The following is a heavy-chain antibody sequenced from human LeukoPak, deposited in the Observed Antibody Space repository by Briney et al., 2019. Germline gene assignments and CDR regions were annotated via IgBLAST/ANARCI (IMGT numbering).Heavy chain of an antibody. Sequence: PSETLSLTCTVSGGSISSSSYYWSWIRQPPGKGLEWIGEINHSGSTNYNPSLKSRVTISVDTSKNQFSLKLSSVTAADTAVYYCARGLSDNWNDNGAFDIWGQGTMVTVSS. V-gene: IGHV4-39*07. CDR2: INHSGST. D-gene: IGHD1-1*01. J-gene: IGHJ3*02. CDR1: GGSISSSSYY. CDR3: ARGLSDNWNDNGAFDI.